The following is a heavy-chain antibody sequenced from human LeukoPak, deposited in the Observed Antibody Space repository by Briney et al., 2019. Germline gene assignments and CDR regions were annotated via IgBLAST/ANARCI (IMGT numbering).Heavy chain of an antibody. Sequence: ASVKVSCKASGYTFSSHDINWVRQAPGQGLEWMGWMNPNSGNAGYAQRFQGRVTMTGDTSISTAYLELSSLRSEDTAVYYCARGTPYCSSASCYNYWGQGTLVTVSS. CDR1: GYTFSSHD. D-gene: IGHD2-2*02. CDR2: MNPNSGNA. J-gene: IGHJ4*02. V-gene: IGHV1-8*01. CDR3: ARGTPYCSSASCYNY.